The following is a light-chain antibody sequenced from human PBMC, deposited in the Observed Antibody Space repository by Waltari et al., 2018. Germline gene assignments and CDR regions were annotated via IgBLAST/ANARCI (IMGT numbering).Light chain of an antibody. CDR3: QHYVRLPVT. Sequence: IVLTQSPATLSLSPGERATLSCRASQSVGTFLVWYQQKPGQAPRLLIQGASARATGTPDRFSGSGSGTDFSLTISRLEPEDFAVYYCQHYVRLPVTFGQGTKVEI. V-gene: IGKV3-20*01. J-gene: IGKJ1*01. CDR1: QSVGTF. CDR2: GAS.